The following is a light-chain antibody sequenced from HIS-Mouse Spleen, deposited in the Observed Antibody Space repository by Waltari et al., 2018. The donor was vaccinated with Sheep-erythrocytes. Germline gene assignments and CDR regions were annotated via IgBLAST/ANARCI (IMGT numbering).Light chain of an antibody. CDR2: AAS. J-gene: IGKJ5*01. V-gene: IGKV1-39*01. CDR3: QQSYSTPT. Sequence: DIKMTQSPSSMSASVGDRVTITCRASQSISSYLNWYQQKPGKAPKILIYAASSLQSGVLSRFSGSGSGTDFTLTISSLQPEDFATYYCQQSYSTPTFGQGTRLEIK. CDR1: QSISSY.